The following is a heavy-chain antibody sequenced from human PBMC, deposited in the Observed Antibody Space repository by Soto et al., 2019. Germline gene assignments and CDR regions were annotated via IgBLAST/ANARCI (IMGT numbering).Heavy chain of an antibody. CDR3: ARVKSSGDAFDI. Sequence: GASVKVSCKASGYTFASYFLHWVRQAPGQGLEWMGIINPSGGSTTYAQKLQGRVTMTRDTSTSTVYMELSSLRSEDTAVYYCARVKSSGDAFDIWGQGTMVTVSS. V-gene: IGHV1-46*01. CDR2: INPSGGST. J-gene: IGHJ3*02. CDR1: GYTFASYF. D-gene: IGHD3-22*01.